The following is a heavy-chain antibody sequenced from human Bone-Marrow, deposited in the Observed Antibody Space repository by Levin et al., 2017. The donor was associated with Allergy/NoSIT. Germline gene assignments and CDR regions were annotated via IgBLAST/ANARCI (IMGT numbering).Heavy chain of an antibody. Sequence: SETLSLTCSVSGDSITSTTSYWGRIRQPPGKGLEWIGTIHYSGTTYYRPSLKSRVTVSVDTSKSHFSLRLTSVTAADTAIYYCARLDYTDSHTFHGMDVWGQATTVTVSS. J-gene: IGHJ6*02. CDR1: GDSITSTTSY. CDR2: IHYSGTT. V-gene: IGHV4-39*01. D-gene: IGHD4-17*01. CDR3: ARLDYTDSHTFHGMDV.